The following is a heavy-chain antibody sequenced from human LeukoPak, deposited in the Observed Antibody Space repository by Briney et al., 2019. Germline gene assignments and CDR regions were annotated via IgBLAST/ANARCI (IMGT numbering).Heavy chain of an antibody. CDR1: GASISSSSYY. D-gene: IGHD6-13*01. CDR3: ARLYSSNWYVPFDY. CDR2: ISYSGST. J-gene: IGHJ4*02. V-gene: IGHV4-39*01. Sequence: SETLSLTRTVSGASISSSSYYWGWIRQPPGKGLEWIGSISYSGSTYYNPSLKSRVAISVDTSKNQLSLKLSSVAAADTSVYYCARLYSSNWYVPFDYWGQGTLVTVSS.